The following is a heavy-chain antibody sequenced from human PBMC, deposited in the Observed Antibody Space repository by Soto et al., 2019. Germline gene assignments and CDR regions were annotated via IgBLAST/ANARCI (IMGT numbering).Heavy chain of an antibody. CDR2: IYYSGST. CDR1: GGSISSSSYY. J-gene: IGHJ4*02. CDR3: ARHFGLSWLADY. D-gene: IGHD6-19*01. V-gene: IGHV4-39*01. Sequence: QLQLQESGPGLVKPSETLSLTCTVSGGSISSSSYYWGWIRQPPGKGLEWIGSIYYSGSTYYNPSLKSRVTISVDTSKNQFSLKLSSVTAADTAVYYCARHFGLSWLADYWGQGTLVTVSS.